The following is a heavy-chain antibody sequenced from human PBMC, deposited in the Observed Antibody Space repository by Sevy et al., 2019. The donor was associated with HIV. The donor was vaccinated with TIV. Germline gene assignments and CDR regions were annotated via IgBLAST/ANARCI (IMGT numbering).Heavy chain of an antibody. D-gene: IGHD1-26*01. V-gene: IGHV4-59*08. CDR1: GGSITSLY. Sequence: SETLSLTCTVSGGSITSLYWNWIRQPPGKGLEWIAIIYYNGHINYNPSLKSRVTLSLHTSKNQFSLRLSSVTAADTAMYYCAGENAWGRGYSWGQGTLVTVSS. CDR3: AGENAWGRGYS. J-gene: IGHJ4*02. CDR2: IYYNGHI.